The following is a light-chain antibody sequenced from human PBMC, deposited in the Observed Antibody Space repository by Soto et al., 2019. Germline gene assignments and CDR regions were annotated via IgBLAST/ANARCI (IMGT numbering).Light chain of an antibody. CDR1: SSDVGGYNY. V-gene: IGLV2-14*01. J-gene: IGLJ1*01. CDR2: EVS. Sequence: QSVLTQPASVSGSPGQSITISCTGTSSDVGGYNYVSWYQQHPGKAPKLMIYEVSNRPSGVSNRFSGSKSGNTASLTISGLQAEDEADYYCSSYTSSSTYFLGTATKSPS. CDR3: SSYTSSSTYF.